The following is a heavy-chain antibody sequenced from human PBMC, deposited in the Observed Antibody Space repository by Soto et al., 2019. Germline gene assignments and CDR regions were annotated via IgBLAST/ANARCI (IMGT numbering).Heavy chain of an antibody. CDR2: IYWDDYK. V-gene: IGHV2-5*02. D-gene: IGHD3-22*01. Sequence: QITLKESGPTLVKPTQTLTLTCTFSGFSLSTTGVGVGWIRQPPGKALEWLALIYWDDYKRYSPSLKSRLTITKDTSKNQVVLTMTNLDPVDTSTYYCAHCPNCYDSSRVPCTFDYLGQGTLVTVSS. CDR3: AHCPNCYDSSRVPCTFDY. J-gene: IGHJ4*02. CDR1: GFSLSTTGVG.